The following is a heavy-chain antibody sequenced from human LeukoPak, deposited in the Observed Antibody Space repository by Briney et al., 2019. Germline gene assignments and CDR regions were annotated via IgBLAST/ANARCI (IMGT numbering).Heavy chain of an antibody. CDR3: AKARYFDWLLHSAFDY. Sequence: PGGSLRLSCAASGFTFSSYAMSWVRQAPGKGLEWVSAISGSGGSTYYADSVKGRFTISRDNSKNTLYLQMNSLRAEDTAVYYCAKARYFDWLLHSAFDYWGQGTLVTVSS. J-gene: IGHJ4*02. V-gene: IGHV3-23*01. CDR2: ISGSGGST. D-gene: IGHD3-9*01. CDR1: GFTFSSYA.